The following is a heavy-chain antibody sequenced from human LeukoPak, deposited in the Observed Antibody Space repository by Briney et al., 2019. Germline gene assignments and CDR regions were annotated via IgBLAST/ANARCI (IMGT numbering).Heavy chain of an antibody. D-gene: IGHD6-13*01. V-gene: IGHV3-21*01. CDR1: GFTFSTYS. Sequence: TSGGSLRLSCAASGFTFSTYSMNWVRQAPGKGLEWVSSISRSSTHIYYADSVKGRFTISRDNAKNSLYLQMNGLRAEDTAVYYCAASPVAAAGTRTYWYFDLWGRGTLVTVSS. CDR3: AASPVAAAGTRTYWYFDL. J-gene: IGHJ2*01. CDR2: ISRSSTHI.